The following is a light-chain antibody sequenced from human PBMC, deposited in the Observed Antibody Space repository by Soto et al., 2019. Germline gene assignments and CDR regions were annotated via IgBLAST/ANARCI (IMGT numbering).Light chain of an antibody. Sequence: DIQMTQSPSSLSASVGDRVTITCRASQSISSYLNWYQQKPGKAPKLLIYAASSLQSGVPSRFSGSGSETHFTLTISSLRPEDFASYYCQQGYSTPLTFGQGTRLE. CDR3: QQGYSTPLT. CDR2: AAS. J-gene: IGKJ5*01. V-gene: IGKV1-39*01. CDR1: QSISSY.